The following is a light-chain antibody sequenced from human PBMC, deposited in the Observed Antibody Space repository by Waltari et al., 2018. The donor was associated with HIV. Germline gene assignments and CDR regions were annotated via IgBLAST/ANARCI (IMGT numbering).Light chain of an antibody. J-gene: IGLJ2*01. CDR1: RSNIGAGYD. CDR2: QNI. CDR3: QSYDRRLMWV. V-gene: IGLV1-40*01. Sequence: HSLLTQPPSVSGAPGQRVTIPCPGRRSNIGAGYDVRWYQKYPGTAPKLLIFQNINRPSGVPDRFSGSKSVTSASLVITGLQAEDEADYYCQSYDRRLMWVFGGGTSLTV.